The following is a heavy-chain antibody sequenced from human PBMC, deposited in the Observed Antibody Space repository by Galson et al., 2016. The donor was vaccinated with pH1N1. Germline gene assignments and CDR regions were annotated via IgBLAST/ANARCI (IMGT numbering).Heavy chain of an antibody. D-gene: IGHD4-23*01. CDR1: GNTFTTYQ. CDR3: VFSRFGGKAFDI. V-gene: IGHV1-46*01. Sequence: SVKVSCKASGNTFTTYQMHWVRQAPGQGLEWMGIINPSGGSTRYAQKFQGRVTMTRDTSTSPVYMELSSLKSEDTAVYYCVFSRFGGKAFDIWGRGTMVTASS. CDR2: INPSGGST. J-gene: IGHJ3*02.